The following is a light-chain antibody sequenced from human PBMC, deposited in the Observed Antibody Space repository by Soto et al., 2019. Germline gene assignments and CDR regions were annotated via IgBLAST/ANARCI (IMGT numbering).Light chain of an antibody. V-gene: IGLV2-11*01. CDR3: CSYAGSYTLV. Sequence: LAQPRSVSGSPGQSVTISCTGTSSDVGGYNYVSWYQQHPGKAPKLMICDVNKRPSGVPDRFSGSKSGNTASLTISGLQAEDEADYYCCSYAGSYTLVFGTGTKVTVL. CDR1: SSDVGGYNY. CDR2: DVN. J-gene: IGLJ1*01.